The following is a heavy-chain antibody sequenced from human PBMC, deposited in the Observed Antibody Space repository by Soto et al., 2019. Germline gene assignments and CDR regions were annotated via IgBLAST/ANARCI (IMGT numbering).Heavy chain of an antibody. J-gene: IGHJ6*02. D-gene: IGHD6-19*01. CDR2: IIPIFGTA. Sequence: QVQLVQSGAEVKKHGSSVKVSCKASGGTFSSYAISWVRQAPGQGLEWMGGIIPIFGTANYAQKFQGRVTITADESTSTAYMELSSLRSEGTAVYYCARTRAVAAPREVYYDYYGMDVWGQGTTVTVAS. V-gene: IGHV1-69*12. CDR3: ARTRAVAAPREVYYDYYGMDV. CDR1: GGTFSSYA.